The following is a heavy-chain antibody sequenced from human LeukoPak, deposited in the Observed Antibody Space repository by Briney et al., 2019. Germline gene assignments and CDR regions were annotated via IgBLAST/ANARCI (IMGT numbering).Heavy chain of an antibody. CDR3: ARASQPTYSSSWFDP. CDR2: IYYSGST. CDR1: GGSISSYY. J-gene: IGHJ5*02. Sequence: SETLSLTCTVSGGSISSYYWSWIRQPPGKGLEWIGYIYYSGSTNFNPSLKSRVTISVDTSKNKFSLKLSSVTAADTAVYYCARASQPTYSSSWFDPWGQGTLVTVSS. D-gene: IGHD6-13*01. V-gene: IGHV4-59*01.